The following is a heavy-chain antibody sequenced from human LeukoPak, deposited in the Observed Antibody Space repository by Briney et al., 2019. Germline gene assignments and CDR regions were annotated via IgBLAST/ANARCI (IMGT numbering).Heavy chain of an antibody. CDR2: VDPEDGET. D-gene: IGHD3-22*01. CDR3: ARGDSSGYYFRRAFDI. V-gene: IGHV1-69-2*01. CDR1: GYMFTDYY. Sequence: ASVKISCKVSGYMFTDYYMHWVQQAPGKGLEWMGLVDPEDGETIYAEKFQGRVTITTDESTSTAYMELSSLRSEDTAVYYCARGDSSGYYFRRAFDIWGQGTMVTVSS. J-gene: IGHJ3*02.